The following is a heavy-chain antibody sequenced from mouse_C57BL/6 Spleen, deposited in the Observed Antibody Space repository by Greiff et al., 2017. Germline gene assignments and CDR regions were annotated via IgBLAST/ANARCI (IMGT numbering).Heavy chain of an antibody. CDR2: ISSGGSYT. CDR1: GFTFSSYG. Sequence: DVQLVESGGDLVKPGGSLKLSCAASGFTFSSYGMSWVRQTPDKRLEWVATISSGGSYTYYPDSVKGRFTISRDNAKNTLYLQMSSLKSEDTAMYYCARHEGYDYDWFAYWGQGTLVTVSA. J-gene: IGHJ3*01. CDR3: ARHEGYDYDWFAY. D-gene: IGHD2-4*01. V-gene: IGHV5-6*01.